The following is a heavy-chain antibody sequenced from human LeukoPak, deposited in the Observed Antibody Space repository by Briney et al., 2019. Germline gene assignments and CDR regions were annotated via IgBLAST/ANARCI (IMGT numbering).Heavy chain of an antibody. D-gene: IGHD3-10*01. CDR1: GFTFSSYG. J-gene: IGHJ4*02. V-gene: IGHV3-48*01. CDR2: ISSCSTTI. Sequence: GGSLRLSCAASGFTFSSYGMHWVRQAPGKGLEWVAFISSCSTTIYYADSVKGRFTISRDNAKNSLFLQMNSLSADDTAVYYCARDRGFYFDYWGQGNLVTVSS. CDR3: ARDRGFYFDY.